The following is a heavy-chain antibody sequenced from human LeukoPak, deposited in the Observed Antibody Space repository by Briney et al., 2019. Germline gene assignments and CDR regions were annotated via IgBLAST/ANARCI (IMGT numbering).Heavy chain of an antibody. Sequence: GSLRLSCAASGFTFSSYGMHWVRQAPGKGLEWIGSIYYSGSTYYNPSLKSRVTISVDMSRNQFSLKLTSVTAADTAVYYCASTGYSSSWYEGQIDYWGQGTLVTVSS. CDR3: ASTGYSSSWYEGQIDY. J-gene: IGHJ4*02. D-gene: IGHD6-13*01. CDR1: GFTFSSYG. CDR2: IYYSGST. V-gene: IGHV4-38-2*01.